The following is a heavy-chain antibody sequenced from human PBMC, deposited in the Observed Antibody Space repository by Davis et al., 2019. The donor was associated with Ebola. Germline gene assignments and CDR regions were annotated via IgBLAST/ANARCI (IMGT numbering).Heavy chain of an antibody. CDR3: ARGARSYYYDSLDS. CDR2: INSDGSST. D-gene: IGHD3-22*01. Sequence: GESLKISCAASGFTFSDYYMSWVRQAPGKGLVWVSRINSDGSSTNYADSVKGRFTISRDNAKHTLYLQMNSLRAEDTAVYYCARGARSYYYDSLDSWGQGTLVTVSS. V-gene: IGHV3-74*01. J-gene: IGHJ4*02. CDR1: GFTFSDYY.